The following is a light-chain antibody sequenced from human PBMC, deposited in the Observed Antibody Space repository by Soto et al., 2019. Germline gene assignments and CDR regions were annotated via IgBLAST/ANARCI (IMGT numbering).Light chain of an antibody. CDR3: QQLSRYPLT. J-gene: IGKJ4*01. CDR1: QALSNY. V-gene: IGKV1-9*01. CDR2: SAS. Sequence: DIQMTQSPSTLSASVGDRVTITCRASQALSNYLAWYQQKPGKAPDLLIYSASTLQSGVPSRSSGSGSETEFSLTIRALQPEDFATYYCQQLSRYPLTFGGGTKVDIK.